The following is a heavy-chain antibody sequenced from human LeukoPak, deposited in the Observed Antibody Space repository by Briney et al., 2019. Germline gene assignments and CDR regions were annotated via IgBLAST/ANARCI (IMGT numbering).Heavy chain of an antibody. J-gene: IGHJ4*02. CDR1: GYSFTSYW. V-gene: IGHV5-51*01. CDR2: IYPGDSDT. Sequence: GESLKISCKGSGYSFTSYWIGWVRQMPGKGLEWMGIIYPGDSDTRYSPSFQGQVTISADKSISTAYLQWSSLKASDTAMYYCARRSSGWYATPSYFDYWGQGTLVTVSS. CDR3: ARRSSGWYATPSYFDY. D-gene: IGHD6-19*01.